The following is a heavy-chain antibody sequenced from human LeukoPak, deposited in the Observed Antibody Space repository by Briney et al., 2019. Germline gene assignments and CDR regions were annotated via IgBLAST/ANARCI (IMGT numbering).Heavy chain of an antibody. Sequence: PSETLSLTCTVSGGSISSYYWSWIRQPPGKGLEWIGYIYYSGSTNYNPSLKSRVTISVDTSKDQFSLRLSSVTAADTAVYYCARVTGYMIEDYFDYWGQGTLVTVSS. CDR2: IYYSGST. J-gene: IGHJ4*02. CDR3: ARVTGYMIEDYFDY. V-gene: IGHV4-59*01. D-gene: IGHD3-22*01. CDR1: GGSISSYY.